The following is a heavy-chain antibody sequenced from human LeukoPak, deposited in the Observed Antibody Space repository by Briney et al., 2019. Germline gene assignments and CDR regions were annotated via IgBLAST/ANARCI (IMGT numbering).Heavy chain of an antibody. CDR1: GGSFSGYY. D-gene: IGHD3-3*01. CDR3: ARYNYDFWSGYYPH. CDR2: INHSGST. V-gene: IGHV4-34*01. J-gene: IGHJ4*02. Sequence: PSETLSLTCAVYGGSFSGYYWSWIRQPPGKGLEWIGEINHSGSTNYNPSLKSRVTISVDTSKNQFSLKLSSVTAADTAVYYCARYNYDFWSGYYPHWGQGTLVTVSS.